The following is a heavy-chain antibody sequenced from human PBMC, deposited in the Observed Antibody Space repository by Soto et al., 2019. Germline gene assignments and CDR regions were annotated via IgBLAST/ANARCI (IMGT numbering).Heavy chain of an antibody. CDR2: IYYSGGT. D-gene: IGHD1-26*01. CDR1: GGSIGSGYYY. CDR3: ARVGPATSNYYYYAFDV. J-gene: IGHJ6*02. Sequence: SETLSLTCTVSGGSIGSGYYYWSWIRQHPGKGLEWIGYIYYSGGTDYNSSLKSRVTISVDTSKNQFSLKLSSVTAADTAVYYCARVGPATSNYYYYAFDVWGQGTTVTDSS. V-gene: IGHV4-31*03.